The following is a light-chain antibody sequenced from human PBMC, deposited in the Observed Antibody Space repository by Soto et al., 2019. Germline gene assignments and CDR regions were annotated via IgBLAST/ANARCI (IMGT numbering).Light chain of an antibody. CDR1: QSIRSSS. Sequence: EIVLTQSPGTLSLSPGERATLSCRASQSIRSSSLAWYQQKPGQAPRLLIYGGSSRATGIPDRFSGGGSGTDFSLTISRLEPEDFAVYYCHQFGSSPPRTFGQGTKVEIK. CDR2: GGS. V-gene: IGKV3-20*01. J-gene: IGKJ1*01. CDR3: HQFGSSPPRT.